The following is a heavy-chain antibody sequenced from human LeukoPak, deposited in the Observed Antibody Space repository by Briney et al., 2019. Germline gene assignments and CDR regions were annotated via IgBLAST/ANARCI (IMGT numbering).Heavy chain of an antibody. CDR1: GFSVSSNY. CDR2: MYSGGST. CDR3: AREVYYGSGRRFDL. V-gene: IGHV3-53*01. D-gene: IGHD3-10*01. Sequence: GGSLRLSCAASGFSVSSNYLSWVRQAPGKGLEWVSVMYSGGSTFYADSVKGRFTISRDNARNSLHLQMNSLRAEDTAVYYCAREVYYGSGRRFDLWGQGTLVTVSS. J-gene: IGHJ4*02.